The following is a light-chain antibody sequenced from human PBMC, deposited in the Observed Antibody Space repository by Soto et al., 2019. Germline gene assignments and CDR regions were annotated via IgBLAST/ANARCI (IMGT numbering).Light chain of an antibody. CDR2: DVT. J-gene: IGLJ2*01. CDR3: CSYAGGYFFEVI. CDR1: SSDVDDYNF. Sequence: QSVLTQPRSVSGSPGQSVTISCTGTSSDVDDYNFVSWYQQHPGTAPKLMIYDVTKRPSGVPGRFSGSRSGNTASLTISGLQIEDEAHYYCCSYAGGYFFEVIFGGGTKLTVL. V-gene: IGLV2-11*01.